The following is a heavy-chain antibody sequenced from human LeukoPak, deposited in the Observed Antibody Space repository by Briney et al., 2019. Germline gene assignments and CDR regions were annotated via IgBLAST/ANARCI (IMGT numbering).Heavy chain of an antibody. Sequence: PSETLSLTCAVSGGSISRGGYSWSWIRQPPGKGLEWIGYIYHSGSTYYNPSLKSRVTISVDRSKNQFSLKLSSVTAADTAVYYCARGNDYGDYGNWFDPWGQGTLVTVSS. CDR2: IYHSGST. D-gene: IGHD4-17*01. CDR3: ARGNDYGDYGNWFDP. J-gene: IGHJ5*02. CDR1: GGSISRGGYS. V-gene: IGHV4-30-2*01.